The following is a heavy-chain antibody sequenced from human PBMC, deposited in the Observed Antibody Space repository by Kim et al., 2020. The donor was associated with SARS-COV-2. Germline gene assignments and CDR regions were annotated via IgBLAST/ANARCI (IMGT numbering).Heavy chain of an antibody. CDR2: IGTAGDT. Sequence: GGSLRLSCAASGFTFSSYDMHWVRQATGKGLEWVSAIGTAGDTYYPGSVKGRFTISRENAKNSLYHQMNSLRAGDTAVYYCARGEAAAGTRYWYFDLWGRGTLVTVSS. CDR1: GFTFSSYD. V-gene: IGHV3-13*01. D-gene: IGHD6-13*01. J-gene: IGHJ2*01. CDR3: ARGEAAAGTRYWYFDL.